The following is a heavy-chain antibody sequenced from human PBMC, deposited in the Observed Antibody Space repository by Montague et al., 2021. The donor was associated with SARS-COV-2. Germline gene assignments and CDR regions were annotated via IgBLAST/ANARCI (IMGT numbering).Heavy chain of an antibody. D-gene: IGHD1-20*01. CDR3: VRGRRRCNWRDETSYYYGMDV. CDR2: INHSGST. Sequence: SETLSLTCAVYGGSLSGYYWSWIRQPPGKGLEWIGEINHSGSTNYNPSLKSRVTISLDTSKNQFSLKLSSVTAADTAVYYCVRGRRRCNWRDETSYYYGMDVWGQGTTVTVSS. V-gene: IGHV4-34*01. CDR1: GGSLSGYY. J-gene: IGHJ6*02.